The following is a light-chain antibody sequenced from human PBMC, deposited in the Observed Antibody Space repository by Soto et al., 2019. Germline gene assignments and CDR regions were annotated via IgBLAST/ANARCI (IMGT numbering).Light chain of an antibody. CDR3: QQYYSHYT. J-gene: IGKJ2*01. V-gene: IGKV1-5*03. CDR1: QSISSW. Sequence: DIQMTQSPSTLSASVGDRVTITCRASQSISSWLAWYQQKPGKAPKLLIYKASSLESGVPSRFSGSGSGTEFTLTISSLQPDDVATYYCQQYYSHYTFGQGTKLEI. CDR2: KAS.